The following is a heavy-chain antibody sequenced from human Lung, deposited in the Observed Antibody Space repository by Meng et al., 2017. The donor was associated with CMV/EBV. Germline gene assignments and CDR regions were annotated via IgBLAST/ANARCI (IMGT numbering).Heavy chain of an antibody. J-gene: IGHJ6*02. CDR1: GYTFTGYY. Sequence: SVKVSXKASGYTFTGYYMHWVRQAPGQGLEWMGWINPNSGTTNYAQKFQGRVTMTRDTSISTAYMELSRVRYDDTAVYYCARDLRPGTTIFGVRSVHYGMDVWGQGTTVTVSS. CDR3: ARDLRPGTTIFGVRSVHYGMDV. D-gene: IGHD3-3*01. CDR2: INPNSGTT. V-gene: IGHV1-2*02.